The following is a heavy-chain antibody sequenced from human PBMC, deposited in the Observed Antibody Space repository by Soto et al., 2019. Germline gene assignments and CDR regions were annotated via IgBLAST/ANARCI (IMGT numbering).Heavy chain of an antibody. CDR2: ISAYNGNT. D-gene: IGHD3-3*01. CDR3: ARPVSTYYDFWSGRNWFGP. Sequence: QVQLVQSGAEVKKPGASVKVSCKASGYTFTSYGISWVRQAPGQGLEWMGWISAYNGNTNYAQKLQGRVTMTTDTSTSTAYMELRSLRSDDTAVYYCARPVSTYYDFWSGRNWFGPWGQGTLVTVSS. J-gene: IGHJ5*02. CDR1: GYTFTSYG. V-gene: IGHV1-18*04.